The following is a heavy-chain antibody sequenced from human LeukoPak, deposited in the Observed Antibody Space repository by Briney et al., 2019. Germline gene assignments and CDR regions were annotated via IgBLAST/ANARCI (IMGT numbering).Heavy chain of an antibody. Sequence: SETLSLTCTVSGGSITDATYYWGWICQPPGKGLEWIGNIYYSGRTYYNPSLKSRVTISADTSKNHFSLRVTSVTAADTAVYYCARSRDNWFDPWGQGTLVTVSS. CDR3: ARSRDNWFDP. CDR1: GGSITDATYY. CDR2: IYYSGRT. J-gene: IGHJ5*02. V-gene: IGHV4-39*07.